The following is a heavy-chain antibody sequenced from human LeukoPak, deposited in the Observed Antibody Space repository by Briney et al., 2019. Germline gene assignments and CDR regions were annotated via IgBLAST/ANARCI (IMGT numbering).Heavy chain of an antibody. J-gene: IGHJ4*02. Sequence: GESLKISCTASGYTFTTYWIGWVRQMPGKGLEWMGIIHPDDSDTRYSPSFQGQVTISADKSISTAYLQWSSLKASDTAMYYCARLSVRNTKFDYWGQGTLVTVSS. CDR1: GYTFTTYW. D-gene: IGHD1-14*01. CDR2: IHPDDSDT. CDR3: ARLSVRNTKFDY. V-gene: IGHV5-51*01.